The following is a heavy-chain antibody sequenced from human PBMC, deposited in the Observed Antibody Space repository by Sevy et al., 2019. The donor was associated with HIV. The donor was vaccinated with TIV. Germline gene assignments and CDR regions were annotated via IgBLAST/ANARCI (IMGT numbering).Heavy chain of an antibody. D-gene: IGHD3-3*01. CDR3: AKCRRERIGFYNGLDA. CDR1: GFTFSNYA. J-gene: IGHJ6*02. V-gene: IGHV3-23*01. CDR2: IIGSSGNT. Sequence: GGSLRLSCTASGFTFSNYAMTWVRQAPGRGLEWVSAIIGSSGNTNYADAVKGRFTISRDNSKNTLYLQMDSLRAEDTALYYCAKCRRERIGFYNGLDAWGHGTMVTVSS.